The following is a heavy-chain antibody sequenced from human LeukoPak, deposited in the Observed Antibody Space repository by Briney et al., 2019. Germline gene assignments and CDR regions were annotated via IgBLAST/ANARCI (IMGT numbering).Heavy chain of an antibody. CDR1: GFTFSSYG. V-gene: IGHV3-30*02. D-gene: IGHD3-22*01. J-gene: IGHJ3*02. CDR3: AKDITVMIGDAFDI. CDR2: IRYDGSNK. Sequence: PGGSLRLSCAASGFTFSSYGMHWVRQAPGKGLEWVAFIRYDGSNKYYADSVKGRFTISRDNSKNTLYLQMNSLRAEDTAVYYCAKDITVMIGDAFDIWGQGTMVTVSS.